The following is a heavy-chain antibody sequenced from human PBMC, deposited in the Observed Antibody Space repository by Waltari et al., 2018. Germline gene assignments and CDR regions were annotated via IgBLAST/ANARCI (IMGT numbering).Heavy chain of an antibody. Sequence: QLQLQESGPGLVKPSETLSLTCTVSGGSISSSSYYWGWIRQPPGKGLEWIGSIYYSGSTYYNPSLKSRVTISVDTSKNQFSLKLSSVTAADTAVYYCARVPGRGIGNYYYYYMDVWGKGTTVTVSS. J-gene: IGHJ6*03. V-gene: IGHV4-39*01. CDR2: IYYSGST. CDR3: ARVPGRGIGNYYYYYMDV. CDR1: GGSISSSSYY. D-gene: IGHD3-16*01.